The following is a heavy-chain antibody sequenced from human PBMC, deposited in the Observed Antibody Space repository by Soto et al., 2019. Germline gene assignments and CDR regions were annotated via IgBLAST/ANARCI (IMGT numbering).Heavy chain of an antibody. CDR3: ARDKAGASFDY. Sequence: ASVQVPYTASGYTFTAYYIHWVRQATGQGLEWMGWINPNSGGTNYGQKFQGWVTMTRDTSISTASMELRRLRSADTAVYYCARDKAGASFDYWGQGTLVTVSS. D-gene: IGHD1-26*01. J-gene: IGHJ4*02. V-gene: IGHV1-2*04. CDR2: INPNSGGT. CDR1: GYTFTAYY.